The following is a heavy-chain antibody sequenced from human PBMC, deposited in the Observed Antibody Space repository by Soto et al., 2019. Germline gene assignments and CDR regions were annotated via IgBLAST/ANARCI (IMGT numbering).Heavy chain of an antibody. Sequence: EVQLLESGGGLVQPGGSLRLSCAASGFTFNNYAMTWVRQAPGKGLEWVSAISGGGDTTSYADSVKGRFTVSRDGSKNSVYLQMSSLRAEDAALYYCAKGRGGSGSRTPRVDFCGQGTLVTVSS. D-gene: IGHD3-10*01. CDR2: ISGGGDTT. J-gene: IGHJ4*02. V-gene: IGHV3-23*01. CDR1: GFTFNNYA. CDR3: AKGRGGSGSRTPRVDF.